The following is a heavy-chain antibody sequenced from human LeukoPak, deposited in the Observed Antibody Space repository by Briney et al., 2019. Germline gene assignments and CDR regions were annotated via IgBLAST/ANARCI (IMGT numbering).Heavy chain of an antibody. Sequence: GGSLRLSCAASGFTFSSYGMHWVRQAPGKGLEWVAFIRYDGSNKYYADSVKGRFTISRDNSKNTLYLQMNSLRAEDTAVYYCAKDLAVIVVSHAFDIWGQGTMVTVSS. V-gene: IGHV3-30*02. J-gene: IGHJ3*02. CDR3: AKDLAVIVVSHAFDI. CDR1: GFTFSSYG. CDR2: IRYDGSNK. D-gene: IGHD3-22*01.